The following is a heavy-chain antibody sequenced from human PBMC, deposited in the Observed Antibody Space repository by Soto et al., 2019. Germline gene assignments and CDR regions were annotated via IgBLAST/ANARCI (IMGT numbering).Heavy chain of an antibody. Sequence: ASVKVSCKASGYTFTSYDINWVRQATGQGLEWMGIINPSGGSTSYAQKFQGRVTMTRDTSTSTVYMELSSLRSEDTAVYYCARAFSWEQQLVLGYWGQGTLVTVSS. CDR1: GYTFTSYD. CDR3: ARAFSWEQQLVLGY. CDR2: INPSGGST. V-gene: IGHV1-46*01. J-gene: IGHJ4*02. D-gene: IGHD6-13*01.